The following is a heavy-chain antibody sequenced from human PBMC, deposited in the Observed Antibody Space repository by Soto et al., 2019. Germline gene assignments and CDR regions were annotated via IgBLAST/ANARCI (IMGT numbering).Heavy chain of an antibody. CDR1: GYTFTSYG. D-gene: IGHD1-26*01. J-gene: IGHJ3*02. Sequence: QVQLVQSGAEVKKPGASVKVSCKASGYTFTSYGISWVRQAPGQGLEWMGWISAYNGNTNYAQKLQGRDTLTTNTSTSTAYMELRILGSDDTAGYYCAIDPDWDDAFDIWGQGTMVTVSS. CDR3: AIDPDWDDAFDI. CDR2: ISAYNGNT. V-gene: IGHV1-18*01.